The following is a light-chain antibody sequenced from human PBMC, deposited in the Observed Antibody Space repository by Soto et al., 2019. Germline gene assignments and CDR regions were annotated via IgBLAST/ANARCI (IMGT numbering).Light chain of an antibody. J-gene: IGKJ4*01. CDR3: LQDYDYSLT. V-gene: IGKV1-6*01. Sequence: AIQVTQSPSSLSASVGDRVTITCRASQGIRDDLGWYQQKPGKAPKLLIYGVSNLQSGVPSRFSGSGSVTDFTLTISSLQPEDFATYYCLQDYDYSLTFGGGTKVVIK. CDR2: GVS. CDR1: QGIRDD.